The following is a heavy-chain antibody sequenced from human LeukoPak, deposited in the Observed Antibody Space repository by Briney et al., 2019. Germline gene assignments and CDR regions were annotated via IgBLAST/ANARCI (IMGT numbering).Heavy chain of an antibody. J-gene: IGHJ4*02. CDR3: ARWRLYYDSSGYYYDPHYFDY. Sequence: GGSLRLSCAASGFTFSSYSMSWVRQAPGKGLEWVSYISSDSSTIYYADSVKGRFTISRDNAKNALYLQMNSLRAEDTAVYYCARWRLYYDSSGYYYDPHYFDYWGQGTLVTVSS. V-gene: IGHV3-48*01. CDR2: ISSDSSTI. CDR1: GFTFSSYS. D-gene: IGHD3-22*01.